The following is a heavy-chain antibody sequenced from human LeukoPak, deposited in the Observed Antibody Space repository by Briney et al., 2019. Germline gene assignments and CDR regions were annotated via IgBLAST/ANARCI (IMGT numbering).Heavy chain of an antibody. CDR3: ARDKEVRGVIGGMDV. D-gene: IGHD3-10*01. V-gene: IGHV3-7*04. CDR1: GFTFSSYW. Sequence: GGSLRLSCAASGFTFSSYWMGWVRQAPGKGLEWVANIKQDGSERYYVDSVKGRFTISRDNAKISLYLRMNSLRAEDTALYYCARDKEVRGVIGGMDVWGQGTTVTVSS. J-gene: IGHJ6*02. CDR2: IKQDGSER.